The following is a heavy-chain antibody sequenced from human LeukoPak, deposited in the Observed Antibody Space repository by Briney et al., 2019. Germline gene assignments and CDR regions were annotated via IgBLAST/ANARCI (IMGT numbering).Heavy chain of an antibody. Sequence: GGSLRLSCAASGFTFSSYAMSWVRQAPGKGLEWVSAISGSGGSTYYADSVKGRFTISRDNSKNTLYLQMNSLRAEDTAVYYCAKGSAAGGWEAGAFDIWGQGTMVTVSS. CDR1: GFTFSSYA. V-gene: IGHV3-23*01. CDR2: ISGSGGST. CDR3: AKGSAAGGWEAGAFDI. D-gene: IGHD6-19*01. J-gene: IGHJ3*02.